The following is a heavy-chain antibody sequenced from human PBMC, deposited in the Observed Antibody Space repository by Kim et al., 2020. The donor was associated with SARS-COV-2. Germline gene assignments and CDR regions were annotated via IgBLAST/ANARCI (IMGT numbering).Heavy chain of an antibody. D-gene: IGHD3-22*01. CDR1: GLTFRSYA. J-gene: IGHJ4*02. CDR2: ISGSGGST. CDR3: AKNSGYHPTTTHFDY. Sequence: GGSLRLSCAASGLTFRSYAMSWVRQAPGKGLEWVSAISGSGGSTYNADSVKGRFTISRDNSKNTVDLQMNSLRAEDTAVYYCAKNSGYHPTTTHFDYWGQGTRVTVSS. V-gene: IGHV3-23*01.